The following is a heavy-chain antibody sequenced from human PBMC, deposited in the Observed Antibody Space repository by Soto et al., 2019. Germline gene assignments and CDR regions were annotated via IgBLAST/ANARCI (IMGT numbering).Heavy chain of an antibody. J-gene: IGHJ4*02. CDR1: GFTFSTYA. Sequence: EMQLLESGGGLVQPGGSLRLSCAASGFTFSTYAMSWVRQAPGKGLEWVSTITTLGTTYYADSVKGRFTLSRDNSKNMLYLQMNSLRDEDTALYYCAKGPLLVVVSFDSWGQGTLVTVSS. CDR3: AKGPLLVVVSFDS. D-gene: IGHD2-15*01. V-gene: IGHV3-23*01. CDR2: ITTLGTT.